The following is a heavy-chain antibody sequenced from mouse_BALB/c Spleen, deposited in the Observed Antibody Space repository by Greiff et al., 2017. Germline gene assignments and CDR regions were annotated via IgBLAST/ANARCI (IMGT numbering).Heavy chain of an antibody. J-gene: IGHJ1*01. V-gene: IGHV1S126*01. CDR3: ARGGYGSSDAHWYFDV. D-gene: IGHD1-1*01. Sequence: VKLVESGPQLVRPGASVKISCKASGYSFTSYWMHWVKQRPGQGLEWIGMIDPSDSETRLNQKFKDKATLTVDKSSSTAYMQLSSPTSEDSAVYYCARGGYGSSDAHWYFDVWGAGTTVTVSS. CDR1: GYSFTSYW. CDR2: IDPSDSET.